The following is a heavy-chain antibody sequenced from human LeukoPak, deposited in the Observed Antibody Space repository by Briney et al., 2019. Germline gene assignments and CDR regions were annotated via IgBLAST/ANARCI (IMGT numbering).Heavy chain of an antibody. V-gene: IGHV3-23*01. J-gene: IGHJ4*02. Sequence: SVKGRFTTSRDSSRNTLYLQMNSLRVEDTAVYYCVKELPVVGHTCGFDYWGQGTLVTVSS. D-gene: IGHD2-21*01. CDR3: VKELPVVGHTCGFDY.